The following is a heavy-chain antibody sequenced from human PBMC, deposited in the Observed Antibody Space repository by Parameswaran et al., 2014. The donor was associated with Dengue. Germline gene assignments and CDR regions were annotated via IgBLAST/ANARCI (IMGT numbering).Heavy chain of an antibody. J-gene: IGHJ4*02. D-gene: IGHD5-12*01. CDR3: AGLPYSGYEFDY. CDR2: INPNSGGT. Sequence: WVRQAPGQGLEWMGWINPNSGGTNYAQKFQGRVTMTRDTSISTAYMELSRLRSGDTAVYYCAGLPYSGYEFDYWGQGTLVTVSS. V-gene: IGHV1-2*02.